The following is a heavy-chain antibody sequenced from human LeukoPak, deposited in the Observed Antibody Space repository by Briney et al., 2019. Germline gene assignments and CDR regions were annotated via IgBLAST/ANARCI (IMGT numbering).Heavy chain of an antibody. J-gene: IGHJ4*02. CDR2: VSGSGGST. D-gene: IGHD5-24*01. Sequence: GGSLRLSCAAAGFTFSSYAMAWVRQAPGKGLEWVSAVSGSGGSTYYADSVEGRFTISRDNSKNTLYLQMNSLRAEDTAVYYCAKADLDGYNYGPFDYWGQGTLVTVSS. CDR1: GFTFSSYA. CDR3: AKADLDGYNYGPFDY. V-gene: IGHV3-23*01.